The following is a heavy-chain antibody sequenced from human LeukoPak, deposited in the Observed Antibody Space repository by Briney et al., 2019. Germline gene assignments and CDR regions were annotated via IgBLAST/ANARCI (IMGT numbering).Heavy chain of an antibody. CDR2: IKSITDGGTT. Sequence: GGSLRLSCAASGFTFSSYAMSWVRQAPGKGLEWVGRIKSITDGGTTDYTAPVKGRFTISRDDSKNTVYLQMHSLRTEDTAVYYCTTDPNLATTNYYNYMDVWGKGTTVTVSS. J-gene: IGHJ6*03. D-gene: IGHD5-24*01. V-gene: IGHV3-15*01. CDR3: TTDPNLATTNYYNYMDV. CDR1: GFTFSSYA.